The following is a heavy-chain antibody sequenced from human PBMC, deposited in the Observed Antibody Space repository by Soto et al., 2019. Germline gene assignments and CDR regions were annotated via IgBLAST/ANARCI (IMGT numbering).Heavy chain of an antibody. V-gene: IGHV3-33*01. CDR1: GFTFSSYG. Sequence: QVQLVESGGGVVQPGRSLRLSCAASGFTFSSYGMHWVRQAPGKGLEWVAVIWYDGSNKYYADSVKGRFTISRDNSKNTLYLQMNSLRAEDTAVYYCARYGVTGTDPEETWGQGTLVTVSS. D-gene: IGHD1-7*01. CDR3: ARYGVTGTDPEET. J-gene: IGHJ4*02. CDR2: IWYDGSNK.